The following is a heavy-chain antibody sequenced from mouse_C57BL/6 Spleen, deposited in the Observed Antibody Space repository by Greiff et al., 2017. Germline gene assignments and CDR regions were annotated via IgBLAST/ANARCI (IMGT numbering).Heavy chain of an antibody. CDR3: ARGGNHFDY. J-gene: IGHJ2*01. V-gene: IGHV1-42*01. CDR1: GYSFTGYY. D-gene: IGHD2-1*01. CDR2: INPSTGGT. Sequence: VQLKESGPELVKPGASVKISCKASGYSFTGYYMNWVKQSPEKSLEWIGEINPSTGGTTYNQKFKAKATLTVDKSSSTAYMQLKSLTSEDSAVYYCARGGNHFDYWGQGTTLTVSS.